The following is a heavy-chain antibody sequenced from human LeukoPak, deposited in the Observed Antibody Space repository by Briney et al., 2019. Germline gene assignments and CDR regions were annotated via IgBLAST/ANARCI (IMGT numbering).Heavy chain of an antibody. V-gene: IGHV3-30*03. CDR3: ARDASEDGSYSHFDY. CDR1: RFTFSSYG. Sequence: GGSLRLSCAASRFTFSSYGMHWVRQAPGKGLEWVAVISYDGSNKYYADSVKGRFTISRDNSKNTLYLQMNSLRTEDTAVYYCARDASEDGSYSHFDYWGQGTLVTVSS. D-gene: IGHD1-26*01. CDR2: ISYDGSNK. J-gene: IGHJ4*02.